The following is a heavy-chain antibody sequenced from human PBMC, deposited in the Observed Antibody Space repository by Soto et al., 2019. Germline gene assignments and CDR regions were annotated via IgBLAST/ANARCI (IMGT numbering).Heavy chain of an antibody. D-gene: IGHD5-12*01. Sequence: ASVKVSCKASGYTFTNYAMHWVRRAPGQRLEWMGWINAGNGNTKYSQKFQGRVTITRDTSASTAYMELSSLRSEDTAVYYCARVSGYYLPDYWGQGTLVTSPQ. CDR2: INAGNGNT. CDR1: GYTFTNYA. CDR3: ARVSGYYLPDY. J-gene: IGHJ4*02. V-gene: IGHV1-3*01.